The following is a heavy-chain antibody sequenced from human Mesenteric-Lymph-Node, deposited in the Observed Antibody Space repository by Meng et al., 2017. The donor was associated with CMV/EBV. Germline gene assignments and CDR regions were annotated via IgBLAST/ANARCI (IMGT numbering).Heavy chain of an antibody. V-gene: IGHV1-46*01. CDR3: ARDFSGLEHYHFWSGYLDWFAP. CDR2: INPSGGST. CDR1: YY. D-gene: IGHD3-3*01. Sequence: YYMDGVRQAPGQGRECMRTINPSGGSTRNAQKFPGRVNMSRDTSTGTVYMELTSLRSEDTAMYYCARDFSGLEHYHFWSGYLDWFAPWGQGTLVTVSS. J-gene: IGHJ5*02.